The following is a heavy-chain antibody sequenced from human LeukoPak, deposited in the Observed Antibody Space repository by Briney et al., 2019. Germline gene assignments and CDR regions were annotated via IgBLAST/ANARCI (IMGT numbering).Heavy chain of an antibody. CDR3: ATCSGGSCYYSFDI. J-gene: IGHJ3*02. CDR1: GLTVSSNY. CDR2: IYSGGST. Sequence: GGSLRLSCAASGLTVSSNYMSWVRQAPGKGLEWVSVIYSGGSTYYADSVKGRFTISRDNSKNTLYLQMNSLRAEDTAVYYCATCSGGSCYYSFDIWGQGTMVTVSS. V-gene: IGHV3-66*01. D-gene: IGHD2-15*01.